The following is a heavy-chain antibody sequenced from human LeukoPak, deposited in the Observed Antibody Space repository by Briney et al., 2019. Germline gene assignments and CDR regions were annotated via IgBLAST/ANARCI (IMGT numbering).Heavy chain of an antibody. V-gene: IGHV5-51*01. CDR2: IYCGDSDT. CDR3: VRQGYGGDSFDLWDF. D-gene: IGHD2-21*01. J-gene: IGHJ4*02. CDR1: GSSFNSQW. Sequence: PGESLKISCKGSGSSFNSQWIGWVRQMPGKGLEWMGVIYCGDSDTRYSPTSQGQVTISADKSINTAYLQWRSLKATDSAMYYCVRQGYGGDSFDLWDFWGQGTLVTVSS.